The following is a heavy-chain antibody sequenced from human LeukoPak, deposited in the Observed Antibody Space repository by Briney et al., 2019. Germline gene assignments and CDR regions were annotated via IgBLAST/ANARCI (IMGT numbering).Heavy chain of an antibody. D-gene: IGHD6-13*01. CDR2: IIPIFGTA. V-gene: IGHV1-69*05. J-gene: IGHJ4*02. Sequence: SVKVSCKASGGTFSSYAISWVRQSPGQGLEWMGGIIPIFGTANYAQKFQGRVTITTDESTSTAYMELSSRRSEDTAVYYCARAAESISWYNYWGQGTLVTDSS. CDR1: GGTFSSYA. CDR3: ARAAESISWYNY.